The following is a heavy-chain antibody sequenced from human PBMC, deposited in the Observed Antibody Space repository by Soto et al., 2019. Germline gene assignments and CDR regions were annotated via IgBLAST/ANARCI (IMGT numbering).Heavy chain of an antibody. CDR3: ASQGPAYCGGDCYSPENYYYYYGIDV. CDR1: GGSISSYY. CDR2: IYYSGST. Sequence: SETLSLTCTVSGGSISSYYWSWIRQPPGKGLEWIGYIYYSGSTNYNPSLKSRVTISVDRSKNQFSLKLSSVTAADTAVYYCASQGPAYCGGDCYSPENYYYYYGIDVWGQGTTVTVSS. V-gene: IGHV4-59*12. D-gene: IGHD2-21*02. J-gene: IGHJ6*02.